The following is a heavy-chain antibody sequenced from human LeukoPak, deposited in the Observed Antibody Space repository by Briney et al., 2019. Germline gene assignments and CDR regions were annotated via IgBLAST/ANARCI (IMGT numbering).Heavy chain of an antibody. CDR2: IYYSGTT. CDR3: ARHESGGLFAY. D-gene: IGHD6-25*01. CDR1: GGSITSYY. V-gene: IGHV4-59*01. J-gene: IGHJ4*02. Sequence: PSETLSLTCTVSGGSITSYYWSWIRQPSGKGLEWIGYIYYSGTTSYNPSLRSRVTISVDTSKNQISLKLSSVTAADTAVYYCARHESGGLFAYWGQGTLVTVSS.